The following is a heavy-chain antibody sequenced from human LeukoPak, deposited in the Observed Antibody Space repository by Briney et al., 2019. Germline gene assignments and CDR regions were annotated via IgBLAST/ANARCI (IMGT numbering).Heavy chain of an antibody. Sequence: PGGSLRLSCAASGFTFSSYAMTWVRRAPGKGLEWVSTIEVGGAITHYAASVKGRFTISRDNSKYTLFLQMNSLRAGDTAVYYCAKRYYGVYCYYGVVVWGQGTTVTVSS. CDR2: IEVGGAIT. J-gene: IGHJ6*02. CDR1: GFTFSSYA. D-gene: IGHD4-17*01. V-gene: IGHV3-23*01. CDR3: AKRYYGVYCYYGVVV.